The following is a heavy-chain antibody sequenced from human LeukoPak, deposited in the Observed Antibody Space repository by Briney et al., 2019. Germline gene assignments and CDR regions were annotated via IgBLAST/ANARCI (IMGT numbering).Heavy chain of an antibody. CDR1: GFTFSPYW. J-gene: IGHJ4*02. Sequence: GGSLRLSCAASGFTFSPYWMHWVRQAPGKGLVWVSRINSDGGSTNYADSVKGRFTISRDNAKNTLYLQMNSLRGEDSAVYYCARDRGGAGFDYWGQGTLVTASS. D-gene: IGHD3-16*01. CDR3: ARDRGGAGFDY. V-gene: IGHV3-74*01. CDR2: INSDGGST.